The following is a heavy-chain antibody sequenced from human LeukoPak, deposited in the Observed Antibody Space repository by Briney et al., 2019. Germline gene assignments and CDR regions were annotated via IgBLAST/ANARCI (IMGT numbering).Heavy chain of an antibody. CDR1: GYTFTGYY. J-gene: IGHJ2*01. Sequence: ASVKVSCKASGYTFTGYYMHWVRQAPGQGLEWMGRINPNSGGTNYAQKFQGRVTMTRDTSISTAYMELSRLRSDDTAVYFCARATGNSDHSPREPIHWYFDLWGRGTLVTVSS. CDR3: ARATGNSDHSPREPIHWYFDL. V-gene: IGHV1-2*06. D-gene: IGHD4-23*01. CDR2: INPNSGGT.